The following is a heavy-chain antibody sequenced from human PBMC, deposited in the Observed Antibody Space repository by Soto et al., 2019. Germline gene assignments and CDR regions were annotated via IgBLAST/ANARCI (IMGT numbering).Heavy chain of an antibody. CDR2: IILIFGTA. J-gene: IGHJ2*01. D-gene: IGHD4-17*01. CDR3: ARDGGGVRDYSIWYFEI. Sequence: QVQLVQSGAEVKKPGSSVHGSCKASGGTFSSYAICWVRQAPRQGHEWMRGIILIFGTASYAQRFQGRVTITAEEFTDRAYMELRSLKSENSVVYYCARDGGGVRDYSIWYFEIWSRVTMVTVSS. V-gene: IGHV1-69*01. CDR1: GGTFSSYA.